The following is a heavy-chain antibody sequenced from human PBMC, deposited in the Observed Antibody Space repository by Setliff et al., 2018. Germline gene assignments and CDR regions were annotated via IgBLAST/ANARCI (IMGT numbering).Heavy chain of an antibody. Sequence: GESLKISCKGSGYSFTSYWIGWVRQMPGKGLEWMGIIYTGDSDTRYSPSFQGQVTISANKSISTAYLQCISLKASDTAMYYCARQAVAGSDAFDIWGQGTMVTVSS. CDR2: IYTGDSDT. J-gene: IGHJ3*02. CDR1: GYSFTSYW. D-gene: IGHD6-19*01. V-gene: IGHV5-51*01. CDR3: ARQAVAGSDAFDI.